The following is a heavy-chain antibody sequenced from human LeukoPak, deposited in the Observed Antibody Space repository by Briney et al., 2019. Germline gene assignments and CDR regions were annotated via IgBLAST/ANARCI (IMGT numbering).Heavy chain of an antibody. V-gene: IGHV1-46*01. D-gene: IGHD4-23*01. CDR3: ARVGDYGGNSFWGVPDY. CDR1: GYTFTSYY. CDR2: INPSGGST. J-gene: IGHJ4*02. Sequence: ASVKVSCKASGYTFTSYYMHWVRQAPGQGLEWMGIINPSGGSTSYAQKFQGRVTMTRDMSTSTVYTELSSLRSEDTAVYYCARVGDYGGNSFWGVPDYWGQGTPVTVSS.